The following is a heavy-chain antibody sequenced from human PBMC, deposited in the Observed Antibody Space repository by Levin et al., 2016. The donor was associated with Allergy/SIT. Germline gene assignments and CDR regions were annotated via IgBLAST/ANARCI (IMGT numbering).Heavy chain of an antibody. J-gene: IGHJ4*02. V-gene: IGHV3-7*01. CDR2: IKQDGSEK. Sequence: WIRQPPGKGLEWVANIKQDGSEKYYVDSVKGRFTISRDNAKNSLYLQMNSLRAEDTAVYYCARDPGYYYDSSGRTYWGQGTLVTVSS. CDR3: ARDPGYYYDSSGRTY. D-gene: IGHD3-22*01.